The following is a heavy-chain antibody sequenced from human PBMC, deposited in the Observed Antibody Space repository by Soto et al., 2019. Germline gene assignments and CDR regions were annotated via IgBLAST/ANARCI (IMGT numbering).Heavy chain of an antibody. D-gene: IGHD3-22*01. CDR3: TTNRHDMYYDSSGYVNWFDP. Sequence: GGSLRLSCAASGFTFSNAWMSWVRQAPGKGLEWVGHIKSKTDGGTTDYAAPVKGRFTISRDDSKNTLYLQMNSLKTEDTAVYYCTTNRHDMYYDSSGYVNWFDPWGQGTLVTVSS. CDR1: GFTFSNAW. CDR2: IKSKTDGGTT. V-gene: IGHV3-15*01. J-gene: IGHJ5*02.